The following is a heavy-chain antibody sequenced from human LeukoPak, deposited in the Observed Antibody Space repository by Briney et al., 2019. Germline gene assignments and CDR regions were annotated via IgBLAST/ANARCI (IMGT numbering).Heavy chain of an antibody. J-gene: IGHJ5*02. D-gene: IGHD1-26*01. CDR1: GGTFTSYA. Sequence: SVKVSCKTSGGTFTSYAIAWVRQAPGQGLEWMGKIIPISGTTNYAQKFQGRVTFTADESTSTAYMELSSLRSEDTALYYCARKLRLGGNWFDPWGQGTLVTVSS. CDR2: IIPISGTT. V-gene: IGHV1-69*13. CDR3: ARKLRLGGNWFDP.